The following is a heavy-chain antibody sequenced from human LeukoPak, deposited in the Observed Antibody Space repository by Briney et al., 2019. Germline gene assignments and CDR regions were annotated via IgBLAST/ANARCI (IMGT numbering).Heavy chain of an antibody. CDR1: GYTFTSYY. J-gene: IGHJ4*02. V-gene: IGHV1-46*01. CDR2: INPSGGST. Sequence: GASVKVSCEASGYTFTSYYMHWVRQAPGQGLEWMGIINPSGGSTSYAQKFQGRVTMTRDTSTSTVYMELSSLRSEDTAVYYCARVTMVRGGTDYWGQGTLVTVSS. CDR3: ARVTMVRGGTDY. D-gene: IGHD3-10*01.